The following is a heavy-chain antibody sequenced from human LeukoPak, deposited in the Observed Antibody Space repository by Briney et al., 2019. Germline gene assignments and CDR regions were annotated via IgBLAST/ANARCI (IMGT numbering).Heavy chain of an antibody. D-gene: IGHD3-10*01. CDR2: IYYSGST. J-gene: IGHJ4*02. CDR3: ASGFGEPIFDY. Sequence: SETLSLTCTVSGGSISSSSYYWGWIRQPPGKGLEWIGSIYYSGSTYYNPSLKSRVTISVDTSKNQFSLKLSSVTAADTAVYYCASGFGEPIFDYWGQGTLVTVSS. V-gene: IGHV4-39*07. CDR1: GGSISSSSYY.